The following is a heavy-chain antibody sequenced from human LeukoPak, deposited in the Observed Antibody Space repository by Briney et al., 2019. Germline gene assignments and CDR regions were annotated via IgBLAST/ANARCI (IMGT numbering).Heavy chain of an antibody. D-gene: IGHD6-19*01. Sequence: GGSLRLSCAASGFTVNTKFVSWVRQAPGKGLEWVSVIYSGGSTYYADSVKGRFTISRDNSKNTLYLQMNSLRAEDTAVYYCASRYSSGWYWDYWGQGTLVTVSS. J-gene: IGHJ4*02. V-gene: IGHV3-53*01. CDR1: GFTVNTKF. CDR2: IYSGGST. CDR3: ASRYSSGWYWDY.